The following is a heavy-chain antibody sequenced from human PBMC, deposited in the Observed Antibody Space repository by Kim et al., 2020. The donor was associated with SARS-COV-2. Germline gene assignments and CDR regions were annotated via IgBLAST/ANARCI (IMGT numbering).Heavy chain of an antibody. CDR2: IYSGGST. CDR3: ARVGLGYCSGGSCEPPDY. D-gene: IGHD2-15*01. Sequence: GGSLRLSCAASGFTVSSNYMSWVRQAPGKGLEWVSVIYSGGSTYYADSVKGRFTISRHNSKNTLSLQMNILRAEDTAVYYCARVGLGYCSGGSCEPPDYWGQGTLVKVSS. J-gene: IGHJ4*02. V-gene: IGHV3-53*04. CDR1: GFTVSSNY.